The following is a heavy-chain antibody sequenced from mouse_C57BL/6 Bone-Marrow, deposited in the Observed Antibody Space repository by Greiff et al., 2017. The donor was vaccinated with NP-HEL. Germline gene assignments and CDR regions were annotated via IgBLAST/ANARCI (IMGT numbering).Heavy chain of an antibody. D-gene: IGHD1-1*01. CDR2: FHPYNDDT. CDR1: GYTFTTYP. J-gene: IGHJ1*03. Sequence: QVQLQQSGAELVKPGASVKMSCKASGYTFTTYPIEWMKQNHGKSLEWIGNFHPYNDDTKYNEKFKGKATLTVEKSSSTVYLELSRLTSDDSAVYYCARRRNYYGSSYHWYFDVWGTGTTVTVSS. V-gene: IGHV1-47*01. CDR3: ARRRNYYGSSYHWYFDV.